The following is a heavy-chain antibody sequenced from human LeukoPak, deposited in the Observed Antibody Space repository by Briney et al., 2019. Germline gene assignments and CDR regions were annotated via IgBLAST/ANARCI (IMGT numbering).Heavy chain of an antibody. CDR2: IISDGSST. CDR3: ARDRCTNGVCGGMDV. Sequence: QLGGYLRLSCAASGFTLSSYWMHWVRQAPGKGLVWVSRIISDGSSTTYADPVRGRFTISRDNAKNTVYLQMSSLRDEDTAVYYCARDRCTNGVCGGMDVWGQGTTFTASS. V-gene: IGHV3-74*01. CDR1: GFTLSSYW. J-gene: IGHJ6*02. D-gene: IGHD2-8*01.